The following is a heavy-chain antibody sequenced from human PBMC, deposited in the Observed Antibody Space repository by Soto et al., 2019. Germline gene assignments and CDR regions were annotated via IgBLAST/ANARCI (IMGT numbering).Heavy chain of an antibody. Sequence: GESLKISCAASGFTFSSYAMSWARQAPGKGLEWVSAISGSGGSTYYADSVKGRFTISRDNSKNTLYLQMNSLRAEDTAVYYCAKDHSSWSPGPLFDYWGQGTLVTVSS. CDR3: AKDHSSWSPGPLFDY. CDR1: GFTFSSYA. D-gene: IGHD6-6*01. J-gene: IGHJ4*02. CDR2: ISGSGGST. V-gene: IGHV3-23*01.